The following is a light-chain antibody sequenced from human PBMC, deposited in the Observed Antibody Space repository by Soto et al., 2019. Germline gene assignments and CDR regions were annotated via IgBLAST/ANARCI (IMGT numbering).Light chain of an antibody. CDR3: QHYGSSGT. V-gene: IGKV3-20*01. Sequence: EIVLTQSPGTLSLSPGERASLCCRASQSVSSIYLAWYQQKPGQAPRLLIYGASSRATGIPDRFSGSGSGTDFTLTISRLEPEDFAVYYCQHYGSSGTFGQGTKVDIK. CDR2: GAS. CDR1: QSVSSIY. J-gene: IGKJ1*01.